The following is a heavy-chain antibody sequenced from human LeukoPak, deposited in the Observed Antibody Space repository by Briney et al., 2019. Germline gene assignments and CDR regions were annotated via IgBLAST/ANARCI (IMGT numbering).Heavy chain of an antibody. CDR2: IKQDGSEK. CDR3: ARVLDYYDFWSGYKYGMDV. J-gene: IGHJ6*02. CDR1: GFTFSSYW. Sequence: GGSLRLSCAASGFTFSSYWMSWVRQAPGKGLEWVANIKQDGSEKYYVDSVKGRFTISRDDAKNSLYLQMNSLRAEDTAVYYCARVLDYYDFWSGYKYGMDVWGQGTTVTVSS. D-gene: IGHD3-3*01. V-gene: IGHV3-7*01.